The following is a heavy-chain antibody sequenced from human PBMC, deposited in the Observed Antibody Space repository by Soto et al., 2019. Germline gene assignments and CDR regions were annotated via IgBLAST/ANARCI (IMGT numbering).Heavy chain of an antibody. V-gene: IGHV4-34*01. D-gene: IGHD3-10*01. CDR3: ARGPGSYNWFDL. CDR2: INHSGFA. J-gene: IGHJ5*02. CDR1: NGSFTGHY. Sequence: SETLSLTCGVYNGSFTGHYWAWIRQAPGKGLEWIGEINHSGFANYNPSLKSRVTMSVDTSKNQFSLNLTSATAADTAVYYCARGPGSYNWFDLWGQGTLVTVSS.